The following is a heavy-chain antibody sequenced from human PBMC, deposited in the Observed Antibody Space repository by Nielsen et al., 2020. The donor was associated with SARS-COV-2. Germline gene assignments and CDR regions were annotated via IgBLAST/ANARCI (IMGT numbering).Heavy chain of an antibody. CDR2: ISGSGGST. V-gene: IGHV3-23*01. CDR3: AREGVGATRYFDY. CDR1: GFTFSIYA. Sequence: GGSLRLSCAASGFTFSIYAMIWVRQAPGKGLEWVSGISGSGGSTYYADSVKGRFTISRDNSKNSMYLQMNSLRAEDTAVYYCAREGVGATRYFDYWGQGTLVTVSS. J-gene: IGHJ4*02. D-gene: IGHD1-26*01.